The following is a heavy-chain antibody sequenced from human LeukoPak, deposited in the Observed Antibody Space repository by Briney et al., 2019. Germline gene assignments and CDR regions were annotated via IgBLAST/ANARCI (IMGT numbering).Heavy chain of an antibody. J-gene: IGHJ6*04. V-gene: IGHV1-69*13. CDR2: IIPIFGTA. Sequence: ASVKVSCKASGGTFSSYAISWVRQAPGQGLEWMGGIIPIFGTANYAQKFQGRVTITADESTSTAYMELSSLRFEDTAVYYCALVVAANYGMDVWGKGTTVTASS. CDR3: ALVVAANYGMDV. D-gene: IGHD2-15*01. CDR1: GGTFSSYA.